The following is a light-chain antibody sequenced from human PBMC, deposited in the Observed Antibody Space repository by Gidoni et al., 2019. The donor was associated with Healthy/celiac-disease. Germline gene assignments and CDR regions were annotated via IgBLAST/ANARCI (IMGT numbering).Light chain of an antibody. CDR3: QQYYSYPRT. J-gene: IGKJ1*01. Sequence: AIRMTQSPSSFSASTGDRVTITCRASQGISSYLAWYQQKPGKAPKLLIYAASTLQSGVPSRLSGSGSGTDLTLNISCLQYEDFATYYCQQYYSYPRTFGQGTKVEIK. CDR1: QGISSY. CDR2: AAS. V-gene: IGKV1-8*01.